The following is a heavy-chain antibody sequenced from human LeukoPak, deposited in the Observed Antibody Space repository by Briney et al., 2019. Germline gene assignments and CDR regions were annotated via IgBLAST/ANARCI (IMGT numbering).Heavy chain of an antibody. CDR3: ASGGGLPRFDY. Sequence: GSLRLSCAASGFTFSSYAMSWVRQSPGKGLEWIAYIHYSGDTNYNPSLKSRVTISVDASKNQFSLKLSSVTAADTAVYYCASGGGLPRFDYWGQGTLVTVSS. CDR2: IHYSGDT. D-gene: IGHD2-15*01. J-gene: IGHJ4*02. V-gene: IGHV4-59*08. CDR1: GFTFSSYA.